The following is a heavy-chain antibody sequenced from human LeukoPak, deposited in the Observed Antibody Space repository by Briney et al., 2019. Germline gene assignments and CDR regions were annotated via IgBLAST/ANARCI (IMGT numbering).Heavy chain of an antibody. D-gene: IGHD5-18*01. V-gene: IGHV1-69*01. CDR2: IIPIFGTA. J-gene: IGHJ6*02. CDR3: ASYNGYSYGYAYYYYGMDV. CDR1: GGTFSSYA. Sequence: ASVTLSCKASGGTFSSYAISWVRQAPGQGLEWVGGIIPIFGTANYAQKFQGRVTITADESTSTAYMELSSLRSEDTAVYYCASYNGYSYGYAYYYYGMDVWGQGTTVTVSS.